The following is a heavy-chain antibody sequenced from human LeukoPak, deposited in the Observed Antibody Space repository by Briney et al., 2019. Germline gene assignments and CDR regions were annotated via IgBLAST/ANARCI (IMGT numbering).Heavy chain of an antibody. D-gene: IGHD3-3*01. CDR3: ARDWTYYDFWSGYYSDAFDI. V-gene: IGHV3-48*01. J-gene: IGHJ3*02. Sequence: AGGSLRLSCAASGFTFSSYSMNWVRQAPGKGLEWVSYISSSSSTIYYADSVKGRFTISRDNAKNSLYLQMNSLRAEDTAVYYCARDWTYYDFWSGYYSDAFDIWGQGRMVTVSS. CDR2: ISSSSSTI. CDR1: GFTFSSYS.